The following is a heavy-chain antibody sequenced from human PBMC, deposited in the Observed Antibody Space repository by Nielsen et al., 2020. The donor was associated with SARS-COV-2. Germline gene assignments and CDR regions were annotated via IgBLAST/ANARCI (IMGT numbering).Heavy chain of an antibody. D-gene: IGHD6-19*01. Sequence: GESLKISCAASGFTFSSYWMSWVRQAPGKGLEWVANIKQDGSEKYYVDSVKGRFTISRDNAKNSLYLQMNSLRAEDTALYYCAKAWAGYSSTPIWGQGTMVTVSS. CDR2: IKQDGSEK. CDR3: AKAWAGYSSTPI. J-gene: IGHJ3*02. V-gene: IGHV3-7*03. CDR1: GFTFSSYW.